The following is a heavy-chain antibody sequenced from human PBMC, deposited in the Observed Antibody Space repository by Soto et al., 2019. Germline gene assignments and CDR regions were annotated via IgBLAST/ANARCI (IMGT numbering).Heavy chain of an antibody. V-gene: IGHV4-31*03. Sequence: QVQLQETGPGLVKPSQTLSLTCTVSGGSISSGGYYWSWIRQHPGKGLEWIGYIYYSGSTYYNPSLKSRVTISVDTSKNQFSLKLSSVTAADTAVYYCARGGVYSGSKGRFDYWGQGTLVTVSS. CDR1: GGSISSGGYY. D-gene: IGHD5-12*01. J-gene: IGHJ4*02. CDR3: ARGGVYSGSKGRFDY. CDR2: IYYSGST.